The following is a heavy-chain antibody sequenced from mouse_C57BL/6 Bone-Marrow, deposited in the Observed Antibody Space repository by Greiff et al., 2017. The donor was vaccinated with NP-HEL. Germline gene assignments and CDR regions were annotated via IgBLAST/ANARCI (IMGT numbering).Heavy chain of an antibody. Sequence: QVQLQQSGPELVKPGASVKISCKASGYTFTDYYINWVKQRPGQGLEWIGWIFPGSGSTYYNEKFKGKATLTVDKSSSTAYMQLSSLTSEDSAVYYCARNYGSSGDYWGQGTTLTVSS. D-gene: IGHD1-1*01. V-gene: IGHV1-75*01. CDR3: ARNYGSSGDY. J-gene: IGHJ2*01. CDR2: IFPGSGST. CDR1: GYTFTDYY.